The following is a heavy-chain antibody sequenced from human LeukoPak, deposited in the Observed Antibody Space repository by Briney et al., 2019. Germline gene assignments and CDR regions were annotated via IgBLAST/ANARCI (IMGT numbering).Heavy chain of an antibody. D-gene: IGHD4-17*01. CDR2: ISYDGSNK. Sequence: GGSLRLSCAASGFTFSSYAMHWVRQAPGTGLEWVAVISYDGSNKYYADSVKSRFTISRDNSKNTLYLQMNSLRAEDTAVYYCARDPGAYGDYADYWGQGTLVTVSS. J-gene: IGHJ4*02. CDR1: GFTFSSYA. V-gene: IGHV3-30*04. CDR3: ARDPGAYGDYADY.